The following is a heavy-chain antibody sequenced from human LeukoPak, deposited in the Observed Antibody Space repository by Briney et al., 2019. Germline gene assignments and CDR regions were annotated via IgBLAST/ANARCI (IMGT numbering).Heavy chain of an antibody. CDR3: ARVRHQKSTSPFDC. V-gene: IGHV4-59*01. Sequence: PSETLSLTCTVSGGSISSDYWSWIRQPPGKGLEWIGYIYYSGRTNYKTSLKSRVTISVDTSKNQFSLKLSSVTAADTAVYYCARVRHQKSTSPFDCGGQGTLVTVSA. CDR2: IYYSGRT. CDR1: GGSISSDY. J-gene: IGHJ4*02.